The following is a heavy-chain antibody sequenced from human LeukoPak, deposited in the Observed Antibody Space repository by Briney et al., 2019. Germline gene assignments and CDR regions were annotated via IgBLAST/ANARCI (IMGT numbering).Heavy chain of an antibody. D-gene: IGHD1-26*01. CDR2: ISYDGSNK. J-gene: IGHJ3*01. CDR1: GFTFSSYG. CDR3: AKDFGWEPTPAY. Sequence: PGGSLRLSCAASGFTFSSYGMHWVRQAPGKGLEWVAVISYDGSNKYYADSVKGRFTISRDNSKNTLYLQMNSLRAEDTAVYYCAKDFGWEPTPAYWGQGTMVTASS. V-gene: IGHV3-30*18.